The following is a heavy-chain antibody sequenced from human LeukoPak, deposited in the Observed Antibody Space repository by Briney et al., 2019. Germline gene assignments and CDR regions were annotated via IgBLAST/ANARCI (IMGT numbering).Heavy chain of an antibody. CDR3: ARSGYYDFWSGSDAFDI. Sequence: GASVKVSCKASGYTFTSYYMHWVRQAPGQGLEWMGIINPSGGSTSYARKFQGRVTMTRDMSTSTVYMELSSLRSEDTAVYYCARSGYYDFWSGSDAFDIWGQGTMVTVSS. J-gene: IGHJ3*02. CDR1: GYTFTSYY. D-gene: IGHD3-3*01. CDR2: INPSGGST. V-gene: IGHV1-46*01.